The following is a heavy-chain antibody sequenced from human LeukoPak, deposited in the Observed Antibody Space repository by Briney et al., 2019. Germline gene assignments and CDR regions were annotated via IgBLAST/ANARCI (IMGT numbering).Heavy chain of an antibody. Sequence: GGSLRLSCAASGFTFSSYAMSWVRQAPGKGLEWVSAISGSGGSTYYADSVKGRFTISRDNSKNTLYLQMNSPRAEDTAVYYCAKDYYDSSGYDAFDIWGQGTMVTVSS. V-gene: IGHV3-23*01. D-gene: IGHD3-22*01. J-gene: IGHJ3*02. CDR2: ISGSGGST. CDR1: GFTFSSYA. CDR3: AKDYYDSSGYDAFDI.